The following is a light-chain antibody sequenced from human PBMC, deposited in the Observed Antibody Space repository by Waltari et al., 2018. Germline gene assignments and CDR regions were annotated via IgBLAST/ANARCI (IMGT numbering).Light chain of an antibody. CDR3: QAWDSNTVV. V-gene: IGLV3-1*01. J-gene: IGLJ2*01. CDR1: KLGGKY. CDR2: QHN. Sequence: SYELTQPPSVSVSPGQTASITCSGDKLGGKYASWYQLRAGQSPVLVISQHNQRPSGIPERFSGSYSGNTATLTISGTQAMDEADYYCQAWDSNTVVCGGGTKLSVL.